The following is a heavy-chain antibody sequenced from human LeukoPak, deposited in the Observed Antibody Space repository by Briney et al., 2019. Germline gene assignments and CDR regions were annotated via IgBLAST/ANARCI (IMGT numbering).Heavy chain of an antibody. Sequence: GASVKVSCKASGYTFTSYDINWVRQATGQGLEWMGWMSPNSGNTGYAQKFQGRVTMTRDTSIGTAYMELSSLRSEDTAVYYCARGVTAGVDCWGQGTLVTVSS. CDR3: ARGVTAGVDC. D-gene: IGHD5-18*01. V-gene: IGHV1-8*01. CDR1: GYTFTSYD. CDR2: MSPNSGNT. J-gene: IGHJ4*02.